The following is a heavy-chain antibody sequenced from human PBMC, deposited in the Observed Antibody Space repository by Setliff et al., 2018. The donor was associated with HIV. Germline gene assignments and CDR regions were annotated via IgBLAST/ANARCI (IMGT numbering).Heavy chain of an antibody. CDR1: GGSISNYY. CDR2: IYYSGST. Sequence: PSETLSLTCTVSGGSISNYYWSWIRQPPGKGLQWIGYIYYSGSTNYNPSHKSRVTISVDTSKNQFSLKLSSVTAADTAVYYCARAGDGSPFYYYYYMDVWGKGTTVTVSS. CDR3: ARAGDGSPFYYYYYMDV. V-gene: IGHV4-59*01. D-gene: IGHD1-26*01. J-gene: IGHJ6*03.